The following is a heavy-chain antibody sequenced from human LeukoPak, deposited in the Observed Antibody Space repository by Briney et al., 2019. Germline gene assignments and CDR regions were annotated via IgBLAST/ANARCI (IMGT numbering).Heavy chain of an antibody. V-gene: IGHV3-30*18. J-gene: IGHJ4*02. CDR3: AKGGDGYNKWGGGIDY. Sequence: GGSLRLSCAASGFTFSSYGMHWVRQAPGKGLEWVAVISYDGSNKYYADSVKGRFTISRDNSKNALYLQMNSLRAEDTAVYYCAKGGDGYNKWGGGIDYWGLGTLVTVSS. CDR2: ISYDGSNK. CDR1: GFTFSSYG. D-gene: IGHD5-24*01.